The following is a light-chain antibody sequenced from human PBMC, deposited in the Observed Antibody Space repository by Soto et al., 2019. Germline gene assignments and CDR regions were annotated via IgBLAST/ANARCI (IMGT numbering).Light chain of an antibody. J-gene: IGLJ1*01. CDR3: ASWDDSLDGYV. CDR2: SKN. Sequence: QSVLTQPSSASGTPGQRVTISCSGSSSNIGGNPVNWFQQLPGTAPKLLVYSKNQRPSGVPDRFSGSKSGTSAPLAISGLQSDDEGDYYCASWDDSLDGYVFGTGTRSPS. V-gene: IGLV1-44*01. CDR1: SSNIGGNP.